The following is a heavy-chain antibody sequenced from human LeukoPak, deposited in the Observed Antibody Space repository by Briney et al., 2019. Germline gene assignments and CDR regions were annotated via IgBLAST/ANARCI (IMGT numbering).Heavy chain of an antibody. CDR1: GGSFSGYY. J-gene: IGHJ6*02. CDR3: ARGGLATSRRRGYGMDV. Sequence: SETLSLTCAVYGGSFSGYYWSWIRQPPGKGLEWIGEINHSGSTNYNPSLKSRVTISVDTSKNQFSLKLSSVTAADTAVYYCARGGLATSRRRGYGMDVWGQGTRSPSP. V-gene: IGHV4-34*01. CDR2: INHSGST. D-gene: IGHD5-12*01.